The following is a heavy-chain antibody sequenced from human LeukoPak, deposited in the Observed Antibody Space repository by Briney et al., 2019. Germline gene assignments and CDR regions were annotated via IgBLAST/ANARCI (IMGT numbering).Heavy chain of an antibody. J-gene: IGHJ4*02. V-gene: IGHV3-23*01. D-gene: IGHD2-21*02. Sequence: GGSLRLSCAASGFTFSCYAMSWVRQAPGKGLEWVSAISGSGGSTYYADSVKGRFTISRDSSKNTVSLQMSSLRAEDTAVYYCAKSLRYRYGDCLEDWGQGTLVTVSS. CDR1: GFTFSCYA. CDR3: AKSLRYRYGDCLED. CDR2: ISGSGGST.